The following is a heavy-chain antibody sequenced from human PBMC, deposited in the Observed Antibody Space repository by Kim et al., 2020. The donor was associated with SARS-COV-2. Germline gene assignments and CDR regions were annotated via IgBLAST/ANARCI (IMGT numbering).Heavy chain of an antibody. V-gene: IGHV1-69*13. Sequence: SVKVSCKASGGTFSSYAISWVRQAPGQGLEWMGGIIPIFGTANYAQKFQGRVTITADESTSTAYMELSSLRSEDTAVYYCATSLYYYGSGTDDAFDIWGQGTMVTVSS. CDR2: IIPIFGTA. J-gene: IGHJ3*02. CDR3: ATSLYYYGSGTDDAFDI. CDR1: GGTFSSYA. D-gene: IGHD3-10*01.